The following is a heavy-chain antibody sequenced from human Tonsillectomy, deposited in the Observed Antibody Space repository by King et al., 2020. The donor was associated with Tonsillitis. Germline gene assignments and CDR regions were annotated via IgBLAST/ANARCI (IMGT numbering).Heavy chain of an antibody. V-gene: IGHV1-18*01. Sequence: QLVQSGGEVKMPGASVKVSCKASGYTLTNYGISWVRQAPGQGLEWMGWISSYNADRKFAQKFQGRVTMTTDTSSNTAHMELTSLRSDDTAVYYCARWAEYYYFHYMDVWGKGTTVTVSS. CDR2: ISSYNADR. D-gene: IGHD2/OR15-2a*01. CDR3: ARWAEYYYFHYMDV. J-gene: IGHJ6*03. CDR1: GYTLTNYG.